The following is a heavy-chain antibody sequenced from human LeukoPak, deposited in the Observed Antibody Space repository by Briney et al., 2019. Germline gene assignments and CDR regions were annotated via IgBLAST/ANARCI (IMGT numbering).Heavy chain of an antibody. CDR3: ARGGGNPGY. D-gene: IGHD4-23*01. CDR2: FDPEDGET. CDR1: GYTLTELS. J-gene: IGHJ4*02. Sequence: ASVKVSCKVSGYTLTELSMHWVRQAPGKGLEWMGGFDPEDGETIYAQKFQGRVTMTRDTSTSTVYMELSSLRSEDTAVYYCARGGGNPGYWGQGTLVTVSS. V-gene: IGHV1-24*01.